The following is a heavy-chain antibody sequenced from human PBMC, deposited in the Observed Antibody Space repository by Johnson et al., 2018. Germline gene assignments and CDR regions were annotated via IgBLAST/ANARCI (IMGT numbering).Heavy chain of an antibody. V-gene: IGHV3-9*01. J-gene: IGHJ6*02. CDR1: GFSFGEYG. D-gene: IGHD6-19*01. Sequence: VQLVQSGGRLVQPGGSLRLSCVVSGFSFGEYGMHWVRQPPGKGLEWVAGISWNSGSIGYADSVKGRYTVSRDNAGNSLYLQMDSLRPEERALYYCAKDVGFHSGWCLYFHYGMDGWGQGTTVTVS. CDR2: ISWNSGSI. CDR3: AKDVGFHSGWCLYFHYGMDG.